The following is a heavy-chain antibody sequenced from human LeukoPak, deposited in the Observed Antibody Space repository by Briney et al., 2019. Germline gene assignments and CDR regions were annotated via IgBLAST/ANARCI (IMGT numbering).Heavy chain of an antibody. CDR1: GFTVSSNY. Sequence: GGSLRLSCAASGFTVSSNYMSWVRQAPGKGLEWVSVIYSGGSTYYADSVKGRFTISRDNSKNTLYLQMNSLRAEDTAVYYCASHGRDYGGNGGYFDYWGQGTLVTVSS. CDR2: IYSGGST. D-gene: IGHD4-23*01. J-gene: IGHJ4*02. CDR3: ASHGRDYGGNGGYFDY. V-gene: IGHV3-53*01.